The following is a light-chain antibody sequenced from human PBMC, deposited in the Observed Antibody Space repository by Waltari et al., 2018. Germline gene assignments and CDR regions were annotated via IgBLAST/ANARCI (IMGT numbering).Light chain of an antibody. V-gene: IGLV2-14*03. Sequence: QSALTQPASVSGSPGQSITISCTGTSSDVGGSNYVSWYQQHPGKVPQLMIYDVTNRPAGVSNRFSGSNSGNTASLTISGLQAEDEADYYCSSWTDSDSLKLLFGGGTKLTVL. J-gene: IGLJ2*01. CDR1: SSDVGGSNY. CDR2: DVT. CDR3: SSWTDSDSLKLL.